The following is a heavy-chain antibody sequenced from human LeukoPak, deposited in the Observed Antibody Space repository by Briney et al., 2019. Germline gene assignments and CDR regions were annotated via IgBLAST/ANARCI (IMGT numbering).Heavy chain of an antibody. Sequence: PGGSLRLSCAASGFTFTSYAMSWVRQAPGKGLEWVSSISSSSSHISYADSVKRRFTISRDNAENSLYLQMNSLRADDTSVYYCARGETLFGYWGEGTLVTVSS. V-gene: IGHV3-21*01. J-gene: IGHJ4*02. D-gene: IGHD5-24*01. CDR2: ISSSSSHI. CDR3: ARGETLFGY. CDR1: GFTFTSYA.